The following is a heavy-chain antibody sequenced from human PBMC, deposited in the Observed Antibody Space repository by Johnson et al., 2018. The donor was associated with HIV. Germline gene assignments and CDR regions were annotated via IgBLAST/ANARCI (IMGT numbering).Heavy chain of an antibody. D-gene: IGHD6-19*01. CDR3: ARVRRSGWFDNDAFDI. V-gene: IGHV3-11*04. Sequence: QVQLVESGGGLVKPGGSLRLSCAASGFTFSDYYMSWIRQAPGKGLECLSYISSSGISIYYIDSVKGRFTISRDNSKNTLFLLMSSLRADDTAVYYCARVRRSGWFDNDAFDIWGQGTMVTVSS. CDR2: ISSSGISI. CDR1: GFTFSDYY. J-gene: IGHJ3*02.